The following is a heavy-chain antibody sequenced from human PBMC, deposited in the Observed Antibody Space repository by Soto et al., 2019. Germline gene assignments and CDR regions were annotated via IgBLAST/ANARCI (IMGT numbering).Heavy chain of an antibody. D-gene: IGHD3-10*01. CDR2: INHSGST. Sequence: ASETQSLTCAVYGGSFSGYYWSWIRQPPGKGLEWIGEINHSGSTNYNPSLKSRVTISVDTSENQFSLKLSSVTAADTAAYYCARQYYYGSGSYYNAPYYYYGMDVWGQGTTVTVSS. CDR1: GGSFSGYY. V-gene: IGHV4-34*01. CDR3: ARQYYYGSGSYYNAPYYYYGMDV. J-gene: IGHJ6*02.